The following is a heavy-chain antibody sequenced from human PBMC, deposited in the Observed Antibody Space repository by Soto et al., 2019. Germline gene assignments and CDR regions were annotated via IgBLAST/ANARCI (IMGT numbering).Heavy chain of an antibody. D-gene: IGHD2-15*01. V-gene: IGHV3-23*01. Sequence: GGSLRLSCAASGFIFSSDSMTWVRQAPGKGLEWVSAISGSGGSTYYADSVKGRFTISRDNSKNTLYLQMNSLRAEDTAVYYCAKSGGVVVVVAATGFLDYWGQGTLVTVSS. J-gene: IGHJ4*02. CDR3: AKSGGVVVVVAATGFLDY. CDR2: ISGSGGST. CDR1: GFIFSSDS.